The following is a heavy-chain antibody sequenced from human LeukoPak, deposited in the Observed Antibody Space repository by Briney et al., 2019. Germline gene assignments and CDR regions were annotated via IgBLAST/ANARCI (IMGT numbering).Heavy chain of an antibody. CDR1: GGTFSSYA. J-gene: IGHJ4*02. CDR2: IIPIFGTA. D-gene: IGHD3-3*01. Sequence: SVKVSCKASGGTFSSYAISWVRQAPGQGLEWMGGIIPIFGTANYAQKFQGRVTITADTSTSTAYMELRSLRSDDTAVYYCARSRITIFGVVTFFDYWGQGTLVTVSS. V-gene: IGHV1-69*06. CDR3: ARSRITIFGVVTFFDY.